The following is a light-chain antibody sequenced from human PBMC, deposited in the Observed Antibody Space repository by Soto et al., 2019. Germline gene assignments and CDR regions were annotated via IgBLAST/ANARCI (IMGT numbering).Light chain of an antibody. CDR2: EGT. J-gene: IGLJ2*01. CDR3: CSYAGPSAVL. Sequence: QSALTQPASVSGSPGQSITISCTGPSSDVGSFSLVSWYQHHPGKAPKVIIYEGTQRPSGVSDRFSGSKSGHTASLTISGLQAEHEADYYCCSYAGPSAVLFGGGTKLTVL. V-gene: IGLV2-23*01. CDR1: SSDVGSFSL.